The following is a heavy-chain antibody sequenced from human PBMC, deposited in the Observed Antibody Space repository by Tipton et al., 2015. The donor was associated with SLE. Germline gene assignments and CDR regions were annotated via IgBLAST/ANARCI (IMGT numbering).Heavy chain of an antibody. J-gene: IGHJ4*02. Sequence: LRLSCTVSGGSISSGSYYWSWIRQPAGKGLEWIGRIYTSGSTNYNPSLKSRVTISVDTSKNQFSLKLSSVTAADTAVYYCARLYYDILTGSSRDWYFDYWGQGTLVTVSS. D-gene: IGHD3-9*01. V-gene: IGHV4-61*02. CDR1: GGSISSGSYY. CDR2: IYTSGST. CDR3: ARLYYDILTGSSRDWYFDY.